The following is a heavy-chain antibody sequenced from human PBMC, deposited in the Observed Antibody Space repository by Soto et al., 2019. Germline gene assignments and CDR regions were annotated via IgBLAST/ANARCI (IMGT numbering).Heavy chain of an antibody. CDR2: ISPYNGNT. Sequence: QVQLVQSGAEVKKHGASVKVSCKASGYTFTSYGISWVRQAPGQGLEWMGSISPYNGNTNYAQKLQGRVTMTTDTTTSTADMELKRLRPADTAVYCCGRDYPVITGTSNPARFDYWGQGTRVTVSS. J-gene: IGHJ4*02. D-gene: IGHD1-20*01. CDR1: GYTFTSYG. V-gene: IGHV1-18*04. CDR3: GRDYPVITGTSNPARFDY.